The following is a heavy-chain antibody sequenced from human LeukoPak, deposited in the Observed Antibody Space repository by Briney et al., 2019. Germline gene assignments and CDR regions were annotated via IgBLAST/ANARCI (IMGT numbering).Heavy chain of an antibody. CDR3: ARGTGSGWRYYYYYYGMDV. D-gene: IGHD6-19*01. CDR2: MNPNSGNT. V-gene: IGHV1-8*01. CDR1: GYTFTSYD. Sequence: ASVKVSCKASGYTFTSYDINWVRQATGQGLEWMGWMNPNSGNTGYAQKFQGRVTMTRNTSISTAYMELSSLRSEDTAVYYCARGTGSGWRYYYYYYGMDVWGQGTTVTVSS. J-gene: IGHJ6*02.